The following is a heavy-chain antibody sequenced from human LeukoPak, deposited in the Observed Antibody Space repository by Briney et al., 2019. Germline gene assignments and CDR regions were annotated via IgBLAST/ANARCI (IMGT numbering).Heavy chain of an antibody. V-gene: IGHV3-64*01. Sequence: GGSLRLSCVGSGFTFSSYAMHWVRQAPGKGLEYVSVISSNGGSTYYANSVRGRFTISRDNSKNTLYLQMGSLRAEDMAVYYCARGRDGYNYDYWGQGTLVTVSS. CDR2: ISSNGGST. CDR1: GFTFSSYA. J-gene: IGHJ4*02. D-gene: IGHD5-24*01. CDR3: ARGRDGYNYDY.